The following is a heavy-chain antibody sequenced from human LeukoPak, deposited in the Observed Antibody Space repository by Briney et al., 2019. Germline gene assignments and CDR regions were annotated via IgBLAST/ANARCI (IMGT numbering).Heavy chain of an antibody. J-gene: IGHJ6*02. CDR3: AREEGRNYYYGMDV. CDR2: ISYDGSNK. Sequence: GGSLRLSCAASGFTFSSYAMHWVRQAPGKGLEWVAVISYDGSNKYYADSVKGRFTISRDNSKNTLYLQMSSLRAEDTAVYYCAREEGRNYYYGMDVWGQGTTVTVSS. V-gene: IGHV3-30*04. CDR1: GFTFSSYA.